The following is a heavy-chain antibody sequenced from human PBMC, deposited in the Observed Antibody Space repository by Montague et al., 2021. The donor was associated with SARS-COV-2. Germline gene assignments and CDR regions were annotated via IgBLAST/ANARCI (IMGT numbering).Heavy chain of an antibody. D-gene: IGHD1-26*01. CDR1: GFSLTTSAMC. V-gene: IGHV2-70*11. CDR3: ARSGQPAGNYAPLGYYGLDV. J-gene: IGHJ6*02. Sequence: PPLVKPTQTLTLTCTFSGFSLTTSAMCVSWIRQPPGKAPEWLARIDWDDGEHYNASLKTRLTISKDTSKNHVVLTMTNMDPVDTGTYYCARSGQPAGNYAPLGYYGLDVWGRGTTVIVSS. CDR2: IDWDDGE.